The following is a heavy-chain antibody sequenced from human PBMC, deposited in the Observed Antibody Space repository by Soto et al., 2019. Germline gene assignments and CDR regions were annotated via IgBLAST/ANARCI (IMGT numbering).Heavy chain of an antibody. Sequence: QVQLQESGPGLVKPSETLSLTCTVSGGSISSYYWSWIRQPPGKGLEWIGYIYYGGSTNYNPSLKSRVTISVDTSKNQFSLKLSSVTAADTAVYYCARSGDHYYYYYYMDVWGKGTTVTVSS. J-gene: IGHJ6*03. CDR1: GGSISSYY. V-gene: IGHV4-59*08. CDR2: IYYGGST. D-gene: IGHD3-10*01. CDR3: ARSGDHYYYYYYMDV.